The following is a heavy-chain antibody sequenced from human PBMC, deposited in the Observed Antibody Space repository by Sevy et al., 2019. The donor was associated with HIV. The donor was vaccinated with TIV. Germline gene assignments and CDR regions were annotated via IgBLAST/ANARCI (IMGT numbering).Heavy chain of an antibody. CDR1: GYTFTSYD. V-gene: IGHV1-8*01. J-gene: IGHJ5*02. Sequence: ASVKVSCKASGYTFTSYDINWVRQATGQGLEWMGWMNPNSGNTGYAQKFQGRVTMTRNTSISTAYMELSSLRSEDTAVYYCASGSFCSGGSCYPGGRWFDPWGQGTLVTVSS. CDR2: MNPNSGNT. CDR3: ASGSFCSGGSCYPGGRWFDP. D-gene: IGHD2-15*01.